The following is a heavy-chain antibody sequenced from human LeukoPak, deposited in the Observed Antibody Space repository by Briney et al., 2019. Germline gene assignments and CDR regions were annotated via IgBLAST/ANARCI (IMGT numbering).Heavy chain of an antibody. CDR3: ARHRQHSGSYDLDY. CDR1: GGSFSSYY. Sequence: SESLSLTCAVYGGSFSSYYWGWIRQPPGKGLEWIGSIYYSGSTYYNPSLKSRVTISVDTSKNQFSLKLSSVTAADTAVYYCARHRQHSGSYDLDYWGQGTLVTVSS. D-gene: IGHD3-10*01. J-gene: IGHJ4*02. V-gene: IGHV4-39*01. CDR2: IYYSGST.